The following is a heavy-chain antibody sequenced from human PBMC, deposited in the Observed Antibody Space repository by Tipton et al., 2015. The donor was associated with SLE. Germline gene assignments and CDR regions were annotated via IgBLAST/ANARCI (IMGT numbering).Heavy chain of an antibody. J-gene: IGHJ6*03. D-gene: IGHD6-13*01. Sequence: SLRLSCVASGFTFRSSSMAWVRRAPGRGLEWVSIIYYGARRYSRDSVKGRFTISRDDSKNTLDLQMDSLRAEDTGIYYCAKGGAGGIAYMDVWGKGTTVTFSS. CDR1: GFTFRSSS. CDR3: AKGGAGGIAYMDV. V-gene: IGHV3-23*03. CDR2: IYYGARR.